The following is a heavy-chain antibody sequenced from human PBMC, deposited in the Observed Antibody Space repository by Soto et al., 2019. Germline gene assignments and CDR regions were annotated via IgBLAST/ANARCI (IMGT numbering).Heavy chain of an antibody. Sequence: ASVKVSCKASGYTFTSYAMHWVRQAPGQRLEWMGWINAYNGNTNYAQKLQGRVTMTTDTSTSTAYMELRSLRSDDTAVYYCALLGYYDILTGYYNNWFDPWGQGTLVTVSS. V-gene: IGHV1-18*01. CDR2: INAYNGNT. J-gene: IGHJ5*02. CDR3: ALLGYYDILTGYYNNWFDP. D-gene: IGHD3-9*01. CDR1: GYTFTSYA.